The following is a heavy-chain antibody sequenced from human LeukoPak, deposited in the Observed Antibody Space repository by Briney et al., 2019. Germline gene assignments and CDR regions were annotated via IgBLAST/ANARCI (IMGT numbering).Heavy chain of an antibody. CDR2: IYNSGSP. D-gene: IGHD3-22*01. CDR1: GGSISRHN. CDR3: ARVDSSGYYTFFDY. Sequence: PSETLSLTCTVSGGSISRHNWNWIRQPPGKGLEWIGDIYNSGSPDYNPSLKSRVTISVDTSKNQFSLKLSSVTAADTAEYYCARVDSSGYYTFFDYWGQGTLVTVSS. J-gene: IGHJ4*02. V-gene: IGHV4-59*11.